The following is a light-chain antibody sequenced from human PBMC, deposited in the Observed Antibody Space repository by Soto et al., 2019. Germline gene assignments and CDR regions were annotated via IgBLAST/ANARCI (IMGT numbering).Light chain of an antibody. CDR2: DVS. CDR1: SSDIGGYDY. V-gene: IGLV2-14*01. CDR3: NSYTTSSSLYV. Sequence: QSALTQPASVSGSPGQSITISCTGTSSDIGGYDYVSWYQQYPGKAPKLMIYDVSNRPSGVSDRFSGSKSANTASLTISGLQAEDEADYYCNSYTTSSSLYVFGTGTKLPS. J-gene: IGLJ1*01.